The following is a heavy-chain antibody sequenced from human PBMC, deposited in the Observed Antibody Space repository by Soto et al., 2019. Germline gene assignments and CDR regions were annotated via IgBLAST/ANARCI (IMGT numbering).Heavy chain of an antibody. CDR2: IHHTGST. CDR1: GGSISTNHW. Sequence: QVQLQESGPGLVKPSETLSLTCAVSGGSISTNHWWTWVRQPPGQGLEYIGEIHHTGSTNYTPSLKSRVTISVDKSKNHFSLKLTSVTAADTAVYYCARVDWSGNDYDFWGQGTLVTVSS. CDR3: ARVDWSGNDYDF. J-gene: IGHJ4*02. V-gene: IGHV4-4*02. D-gene: IGHD5-12*01.